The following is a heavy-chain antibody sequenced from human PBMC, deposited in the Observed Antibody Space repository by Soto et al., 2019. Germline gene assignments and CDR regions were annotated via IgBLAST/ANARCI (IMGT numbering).Heavy chain of an antibody. CDR2: IKEDGSQK. CDR3: ARHQVGYRVTDY. Sequence: EVQLVESGGGLVQPGGSLRLSCAASGFSFSMDWMSWVRQAPGKGLEWVANIKEDGSQKYYVDSVKGRFTISRDNAKNSLYLQMTRLRAEDTAVYYCARHQVGYRVTDYWGQGTLVTVSS. CDR1: GFSFSMDW. J-gene: IGHJ4*02. D-gene: IGHD1-26*01. V-gene: IGHV3-7*01.